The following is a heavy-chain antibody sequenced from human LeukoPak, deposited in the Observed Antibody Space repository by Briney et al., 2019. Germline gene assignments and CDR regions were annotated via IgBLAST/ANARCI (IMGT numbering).Heavy chain of an antibody. V-gene: IGHV4-34*01. D-gene: IGHD3-10*01. J-gene: IGHJ5*01. CDR3: ARAPMVRGVIITYXWXDX. CDR2: INHSGST. Sequence: GSLRLSCTVSGLTVSSNSMSWIRQPPGKGLEWIGEINHSGSTNYNPSLKSRVTISVDTSKNQFSLKLTSVTAADTAVYYCARAPMVRGVIITYXWXDXWXXXTLVTVS. CDR1: GLTVSSNS.